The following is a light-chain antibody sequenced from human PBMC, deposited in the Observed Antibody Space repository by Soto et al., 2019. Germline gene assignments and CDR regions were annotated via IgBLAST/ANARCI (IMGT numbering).Light chain of an antibody. CDR3: SSFTTTFTLV. J-gene: IGLJ2*01. V-gene: IGLV2-14*01. CDR2: EVA. CDR1: SSDIGHYNF. Sequence: QSVLTQPASVSGSPGQSITISCTGTSSDIGHYNFVSWYQHHSGRVPKLIIYEVASRPSGVSDRFSGSRSGNTASLTISGLQTDDEADYYCSSFTTTFTLVFGGGTKLTVL.